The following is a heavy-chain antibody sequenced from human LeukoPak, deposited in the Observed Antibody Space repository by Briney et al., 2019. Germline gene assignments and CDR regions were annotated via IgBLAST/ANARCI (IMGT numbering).Heavy chain of an antibody. J-gene: IGHJ3*01. Sequence: GGSLRLSCTASGFTFSNHALHWVRQAPGKGLEWLTVISYEGRNEYYADSVTGRFTISRDNSKNTVSLQLNSLRVEDAAVYYRARGEAYYDRNGLPGAALDFWGLGTLVTVSS. CDR3: ARGEAYYDRNGLPGAALDF. CDR2: ISYEGRNE. CDR1: GFTFSNHA. D-gene: IGHD3-22*01. V-gene: IGHV3-30*04.